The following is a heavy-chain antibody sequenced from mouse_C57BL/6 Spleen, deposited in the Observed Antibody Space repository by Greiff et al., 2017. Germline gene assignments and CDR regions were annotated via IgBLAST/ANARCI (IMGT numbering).Heavy chain of an antibody. CDR3: ARSPLLPIGAMDY. V-gene: IGHV1-64*01. Sequence: QVQLKESGAELVKPGASVKLSCKASGYTFTSYWMHWVKQRPGQGLEWIGMIHPNSGSTNYNEKFKSKATLTVDKSSSTAYMQLSSLTSEDSAVYYCARSPLLPIGAMDYWGQGTSVTVSS. CDR1: GYTFTSYW. CDR2: IHPNSGST. J-gene: IGHJ4*01. D-gene: IGHD1-2*01.